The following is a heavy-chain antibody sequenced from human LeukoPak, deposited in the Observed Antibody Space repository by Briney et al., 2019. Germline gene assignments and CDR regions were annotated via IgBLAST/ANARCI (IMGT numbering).Heavy chain of an antibody. CDR1: GFTFSSYS. Sequence: HPGGSLRLSCAASGFTFSSYSINWVRQAPGKGLEWVSHIIGRGDRTFYSDSVMGRFTISRDNSKNTLFLQMNSLGPDDTAVYYCAKGFSYAYDYWGQGTLVTVSS. CDR3: AKGFSYAYDY. D-gene: IGHD3-16*01. V-gene: IGHV3-23*01. J-gene: IGHJ4*02. CDR2: IIGRGDRT.